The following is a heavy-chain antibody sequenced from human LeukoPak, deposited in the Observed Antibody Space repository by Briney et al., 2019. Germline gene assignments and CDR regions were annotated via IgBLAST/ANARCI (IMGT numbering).Heavy chain of an antibody. D-gene: IGHD3-22*01. CDR3: GKDGVVYYYDSSGYYYFDY. J-gene: IGHJ4*02. CDR2: IPYDGSNK. CDR1: GFTFSSYG. V-gene: IGHV3-30*18. Sequence: QTGGSLRLSCAASGFTFSSYGMHWVRQAPGKGLEWVAVIPYDGSNKYYADSVKGRFTISRDNSKNTLYLQMNSLRAEDTAVYYCGKDGVVYYYDSSGYYYFDYWGQGTLVTVSS.